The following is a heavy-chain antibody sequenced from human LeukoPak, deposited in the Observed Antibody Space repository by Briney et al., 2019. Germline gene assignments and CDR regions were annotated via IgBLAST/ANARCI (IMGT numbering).Heavy chain of an antibody. D-gene: IGHD6-13*01. CDR3: ASSYIAAAGSVLYFGMDV. Sequence: ASVKVSCKASGYTFTSYAMNWVRQAPGQGFEWMGWINTNTGNPTYAQGFTGRFVFSLDTSVSTAYLQISSLKAEDTAVYYCASSYIAAAGSVLYFGMDVWGQGTTVTVSS. V-gene: IGHV7-4-1*02. J-gene: IGHJ6*02. CDR2: INTNTGNP. CDR1: GYTFTSYA.